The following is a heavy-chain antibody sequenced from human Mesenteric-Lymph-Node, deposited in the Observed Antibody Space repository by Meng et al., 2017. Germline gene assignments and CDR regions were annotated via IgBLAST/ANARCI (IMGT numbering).Heavy chain of an antibody. Sequence: GESLKISCAASGFTFSSYSMNWVRQAPGKGLEWVSSISGSGTIIYYADSVKGRFTISRDNAKNSLYLQMNSLRAEDTAVYYCARTSGSYSSHGDYWGQGTLVTVSS. CDR2: ISGSGTII. CDR3: ARTSGSYSSHGDY. J-gene: IGHJ4*02. CDR1: GFTFSSYS. V-gene: IGHV3-21*01. D-gene: IGHD1-26*01.